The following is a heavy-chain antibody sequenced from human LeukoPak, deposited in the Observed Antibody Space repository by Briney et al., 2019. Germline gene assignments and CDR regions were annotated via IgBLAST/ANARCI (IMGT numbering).Heavy chain of an antibody. CDR3: ANYYDSSGYYLT. Sequence: PSETLSPTCTVSGGFISGNYWSWLRQPPGKGLEWIGYVHYTGSTNDNPSLKSRATISLDTSKNQISLKLSSVTAADTAVYYCANYYDSSGYYLTWGQGILVTVSS. V-gene: IGHV4-59*08. CDR2: VHYTGST. D-gene: IGHD3-22*01. J-gene: IGHJ4*02. CDR1: GGFISGNY.